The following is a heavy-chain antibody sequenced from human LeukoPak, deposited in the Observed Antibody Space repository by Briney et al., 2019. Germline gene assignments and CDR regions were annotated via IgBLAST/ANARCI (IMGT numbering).Heavy chain of an antibody. J-gene: IGHJ4*02. CDR3: ARDGFGTGSN. V-gene: IGHV3-7*03. D-gene: IGHD3-16*01. CDR1: GFTFSSYA. CDR2: IKQDGSEK. Sequence: GGSLRLSCAASGFTFSSYAMSWVRQAPGKGLEWVANIKQDGSEKNYVDSVKGRFIISRDNAKNSLYLQMNTLRADDTAVYYCARDGFGTGSNWGQGTLVTVSS.